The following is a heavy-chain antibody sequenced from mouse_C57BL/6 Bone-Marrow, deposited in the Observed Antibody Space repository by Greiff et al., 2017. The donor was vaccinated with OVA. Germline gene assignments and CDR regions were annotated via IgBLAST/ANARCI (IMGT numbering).Heavy chain of an antibody. J-gene: IGHJ2*01. Sequence: EVKLVESGGDLVKPGGSLKLSCAASGFTFSSYGMSWVRQTPDKRLEWVATISSGCSYTSYPDSVKGRFTISRDTAKNTLYLQMSSLKSEDKAMYYCARQYSGSSYYWGQGTTLTVSS. CDR3: ARQYSGSSYY. CDR1: GFTFSSYG. D-gene: IGHD1-1*01. CDR2: ISSGCSYT. V-gene: IGHV5-6*01.